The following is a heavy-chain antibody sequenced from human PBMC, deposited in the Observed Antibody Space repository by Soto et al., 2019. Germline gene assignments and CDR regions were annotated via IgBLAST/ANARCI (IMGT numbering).Heavy chain of an antibody. Sequence: GGSLRLSCAASGFTVGNFGMHWVRQAPGKGLEWVANIKQDGSKKYYVDSVKGRFTISRDNAKNSLYLQMNSLRVEDTAVYYCARDPRDGGWDEDYWGQGTLVTVSS. CDR3: ARDPRDGGWDEDY. V-gene: IGHV3-7*01. CDR2: IKQDGSKK. D-gene: IGHD6-19*01. J-gene: IGHJ4*02. CDR1: GFTVGNFG.